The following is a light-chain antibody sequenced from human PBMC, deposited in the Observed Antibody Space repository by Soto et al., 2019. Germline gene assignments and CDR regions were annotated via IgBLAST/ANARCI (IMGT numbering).Light chain of an antibody. CDR1: GSDVSAYNY. CDR2: DVS. Sequence: QSALTQPASVSGSPGQSITISCTGTGSDVSAYNYVSWYQQHPDKAPKLMIYDVSDRPSGVSNRFSGSKSGNTASLTISGLQAEDEADYYCTSFTSSSTLYVFGAGTKLTVL. CDR3: TSFTSSSTLYV. J-gene: IGLJ1*01. V-gene: IGLV2-14*01.